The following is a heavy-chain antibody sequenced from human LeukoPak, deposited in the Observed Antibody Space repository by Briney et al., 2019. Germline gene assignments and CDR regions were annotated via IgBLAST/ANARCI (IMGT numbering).Heavy chain of an antibody. V-gene: IGHV3-30-3*01. D-gene: IGHD1-26*01. CDR3: ARGGDEWELLGGFDY. CDR1: GFTFSSYA. CDR2: ISYDGSNK. Sequence: GSLRLSCAASGFTFSSYAMHWVRQAPGKGLEWVAVISYDGSNKYYADSVKGRFTISRDNSKNTLYLQMNSLRAEDTAVYYCARGGDEWELLGGFDYWGRGTLVTVSS. J-gene: IGHJ4*02.